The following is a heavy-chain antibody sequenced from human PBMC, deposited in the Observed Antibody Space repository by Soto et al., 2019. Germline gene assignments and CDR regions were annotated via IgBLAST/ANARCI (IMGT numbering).Heavy chain of an antibody. CDR1: GFTFSSSW. CDR2: INSDGSST. J-gene: IGHJ5*02. Sequence: GGSLRISCAASGFTFSSSWMHWVRQAPGKGLVWVSRINSDGSSTSYVDSVKGRFTISRDNAKNTLYLQMNSLSVEDTAVYYCARRGQEGPGLAHWGQGTLVTVSS. CDR3: ARRGQEGPGLAH. V-gene: IGHV3-74*01.